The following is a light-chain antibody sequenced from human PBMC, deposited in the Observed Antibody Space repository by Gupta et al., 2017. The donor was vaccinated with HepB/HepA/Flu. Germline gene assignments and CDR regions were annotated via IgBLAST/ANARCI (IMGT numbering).Light chain of an antibody. CDR3: CSYARGNTWV. Sequence: QSALTQPAPVSGSPGRSVTIPCTGTSSDVGSYDLVSWYQLHPGKAPKVIIYEVNQRPSGLSSRFSGSKSDNTASLTISGLRAEDEADYYCCSYARGNTWVFGRGTGLTVL. J-gene: IGLJ3*02. V-gene: IGLV2-23*02. CDR1: SSDVGSYDL. CDR2: EVN.